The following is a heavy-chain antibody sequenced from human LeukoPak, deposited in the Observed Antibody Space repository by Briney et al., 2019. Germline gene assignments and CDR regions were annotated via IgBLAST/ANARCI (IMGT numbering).Heavy chain of an antibody. Sequence: ASVKVSCKASGYTFTGYYMHWVRQAPGQGLEWMGWINPNSGGKSYAQKFQGRVTMTRDTSISTAYMELSRLGSDDTAVYYCARISVGIGFDYWGQGTLVTVSS. D-gene: IGHD2-15*01. CDR2: INPNSGGK. V-gene: IGHV1-2*02. J-gene: IGHJ4*02. CDR1: GYTFTGYY. CDR3: ARISVGIGFDY.